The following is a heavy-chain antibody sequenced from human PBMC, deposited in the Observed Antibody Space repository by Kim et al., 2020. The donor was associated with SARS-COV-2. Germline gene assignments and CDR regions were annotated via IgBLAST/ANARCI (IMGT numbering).Heavy chain of an antibody. V-gene: IGHV4-59*01. CDR3: AGGRDGYRY. J-gene: IGHJ4*02. CDR1: GGSISSYY. CDR2: IYYSGST. Sequence: SETLSLICTVSGGSISSYYWSWIRQPPGKGLEWIGYIYYSGSTNYNPSLKSRVTISVDTSKNQFSLKLSSVTAADTAVYYCAGGRDGYRYWGQGTLVTVSS. D-gene: IGHD5-12*01.